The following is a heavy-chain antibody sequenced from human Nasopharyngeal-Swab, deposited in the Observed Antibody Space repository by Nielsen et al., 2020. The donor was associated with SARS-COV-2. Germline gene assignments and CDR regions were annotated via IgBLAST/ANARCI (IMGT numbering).Heavy chain of an antibody. CDR2: IKSKTDGGTT. J-gene: IGHJ3*02. Sequence: VRQAPGKGLEWVGRIKSKTDGGTTDYAAPVKGRFTISRDDSKNTLYLQMNSLKTEDTAVYYCTTDSHYGSGSEDAFDIWGQGTTVTVSS. D-gene: IGHD3-10*01. CDR3: TTDSHYGSGSEDAFDI. V-gene: IGHV3-15*01.